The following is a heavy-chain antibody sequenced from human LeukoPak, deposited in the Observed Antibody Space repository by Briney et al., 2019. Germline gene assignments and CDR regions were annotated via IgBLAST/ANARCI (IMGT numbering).Heavy chain of an antibody. D-gene: IGHD6-19*01. CDR3: ARVMQWLADY. J-gene: IGHJ4*02. CDR2: MWHDGSNK. V-gene: IGHV3-33*01. Sequence: GGSLRLSCAASGFTFSSYAMHWVRQAPGKGLEWVAVMWHDGSNKYYADSVKGQFTISRDNSKNTLYLQMNSLRVEDTAVYYCARVMQWLADYWGQGTLVTVSS. CDR1: GFTFSSYA.